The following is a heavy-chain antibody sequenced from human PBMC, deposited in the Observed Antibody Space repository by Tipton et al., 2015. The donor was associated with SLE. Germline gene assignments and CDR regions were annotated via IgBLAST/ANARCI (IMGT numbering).Heavy chain of an antibody. CDR3: AKEVFSSHTWFDP. CDR1: GGSFSGYY. CDR2: IYTSGST. Sequence: AGLVKPSETLSLTCAVYGGSFSGYYWSWIRQPAGKGLEWIGRIYTSGSTNYNPSLKSRLSMSIDTSKNQISLKLTSVTAADTAVYYCAKEVFSSHTWFDPWGPGILVTVSP. J-gene: IGHJ5*02. V-gene: IGHV4-59*10.